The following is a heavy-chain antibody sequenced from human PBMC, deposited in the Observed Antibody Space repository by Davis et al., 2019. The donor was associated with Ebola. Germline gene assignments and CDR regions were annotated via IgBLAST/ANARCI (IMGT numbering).Heavy chain of an antibody. D-gene: IGHD2-2*01. J-gene: IGHJ4*02. CDR1: GFTFSSYA. CDR3: ARSYCSSTSCYLVPRFAFDY. CDR2: ISGSGGST. Sequence: PGGSLRLSCAASGFTFSSYAMSWVRQAPGKGLEWVSAISGSGGSTYYADSVKGRFTISRDNSKNTLYLQMNSLRAEDTAVYYCARSYCSSTSCYLVPRFAFDYWGQGTLVTVSS. V-gene: IGHV3-23*01.